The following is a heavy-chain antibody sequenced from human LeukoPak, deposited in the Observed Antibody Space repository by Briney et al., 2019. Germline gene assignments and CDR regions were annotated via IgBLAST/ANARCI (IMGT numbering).Heavy chain of an antibody. Sequence: KTGGSLRLSCAASGFTFSSFGMHWVRQAPGKGLEGVAVIWYDASNKYYADSVKGRFTISRDNSKNTLFLQMNSLRDDDTAVYYCVRGVGVSRFNYFDPWGQGTLVIVSS. J-gene: IGHJ5*02. CDR3: VRGVGVSRFNYFDP. CDR2: IWYDASNK. V-gene: IGHV3-33*01. D-gene: IGHD6-13*01. CDR1: GFTFSSFG.